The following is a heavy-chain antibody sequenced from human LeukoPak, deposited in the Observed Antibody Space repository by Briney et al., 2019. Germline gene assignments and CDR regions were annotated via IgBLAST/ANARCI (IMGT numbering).Heavy chain of an antibody. V-gene: IGHV4-59*01. CDR1: GGSISSYY. Sequence: PSETPSLTCTVSGGSISSYYWSWIRQPPGKGLEWIGYIYYSGSTNYNPSLKSRVTISVDTSKNQFSLKLSSVTAADTAVYYCAREMAVPPGAFDIWGQGTMVTVSS. J-gene: IGHJ3*02. D-gene: IGHD5-24*01. CDR3: AREMAVPPGAFDI. CDR2: IYYSGST.